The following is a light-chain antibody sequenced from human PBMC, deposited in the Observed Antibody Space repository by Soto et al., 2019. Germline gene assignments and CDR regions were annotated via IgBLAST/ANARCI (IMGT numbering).Light chain of an antibody. CDR2: DAS. J-gene: IGKJ1*01. CDR1: QSISSW. CDR3: QQYNSYPWT. Sequence: DIQLTQSPATLSSSLGDRATISCRASQSISSWLAWYQQKPGKAPKLLIYDASSLETGVPSRFSGSGSGTDFTLTISSLEPEDFAVYYCQQYNSYPWTFGQGTTVEIK. V-gene: IGKV1-5*01.